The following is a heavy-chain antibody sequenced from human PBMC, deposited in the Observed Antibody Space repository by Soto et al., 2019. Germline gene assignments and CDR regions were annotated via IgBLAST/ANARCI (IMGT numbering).Heavy chain of an antibody. CDR2: IIPIFGTA. Sequence: ASVKVSCKASGGTFSSYAISWVRQAPGQGLEWMGGIIPIFGTANYAQKFQGRVTITADESTSTAYMELSSLRSEDTAVYYCARGVGIGYCSGGSCYNDYYGMDVWGQGTTVTVSS. D-gene: IGHD2-15*01. CDR3: ARGVGIGYCSGGSCYNDYYGMDV. V-gene: IGHV1-69*13. CDR1: GGTFSSYA. J-gene: IGHJ6*02.